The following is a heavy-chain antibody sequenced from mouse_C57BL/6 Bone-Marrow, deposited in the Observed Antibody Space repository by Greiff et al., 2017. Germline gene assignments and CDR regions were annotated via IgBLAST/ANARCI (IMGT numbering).Heavy chain of an antibody. V-gene: IGHV3-6*01. Sequence: VQLQQSGPGLVKPSQSLSLTCSVTGSSITSGYYWNWIRQFPGNKLEWMGYISYDGSNNYNPSLKNRISTTRDTSKNQFFLKLNSVTTEDTATYYCARARYYYGSRGYWGQGTSVTVSS. D-gene: IGHD1-1*01. CDR2: ISYDGSN. CDR3: ARARYYYGSRGY. CDR1: GSSITSGYY. J-gene: IGHJ4*01.